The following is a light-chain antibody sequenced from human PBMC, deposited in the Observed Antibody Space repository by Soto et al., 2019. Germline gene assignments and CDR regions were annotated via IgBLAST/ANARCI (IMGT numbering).Light chain of an antibody. CDR3: SSYTSSSTV. Sequence: SALTQPASVSWSPGQSITISCTGTSSDVGGYNYVSWYQQHPGKAPKLMIYDVSNRPSGVSNRFSGSKSGNTASLTISGLQAEDEADYYCSSYTSSSTVFGNGTKVTVL. V-gene: IGLV2-14*01. CDR1: SSDVGGYNY. J-gene: IGLJ1*01. CDR2: DVS.